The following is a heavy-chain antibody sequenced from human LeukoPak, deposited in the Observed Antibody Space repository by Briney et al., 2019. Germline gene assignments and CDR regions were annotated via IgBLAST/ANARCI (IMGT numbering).Heavy chain of an antibody. D-gene: IGHD3-3*01. CDR1: GFTFDDYA. J-gene: IGHJ6*03. V-gene: IGHV3-49*03. Sequence: GGSLRLSCTASGFTFDDYAMSWFRQPPGKELEWVGFIKSKAYSGTTEYAASVKGRFTISRDDSKSIAYLQMNSLKTEDTAVYYCTRAQYYDFWSGYYMDVWGKGTTVTVSS. CDR2: IKSKAYSGTT. CDR3: TRAQYYDFWSGYYMDV.